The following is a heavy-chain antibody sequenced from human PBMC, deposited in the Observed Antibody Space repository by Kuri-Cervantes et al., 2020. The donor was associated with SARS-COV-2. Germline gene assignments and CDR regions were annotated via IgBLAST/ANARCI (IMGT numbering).Heavy chain of an antibody. CDR2: ISSSSSYS. J-gene: IGHJ6*02. D-gene: IGHD6-13*01. Sequence: LSLTCAASGFIFSDSYMSWVRQAPGKGLEWVSYISSSSSYSYYADSVKGRFTISRDNAKNSLYLQMNSLRAEDTAVYYCARGAAAADYFFYGMDVWGRGTTVTVSS. CDR1: GFIFSDSY. V-gene: IGHV3-11*06. CDR3: ARGAAAADYFFYGMDV.